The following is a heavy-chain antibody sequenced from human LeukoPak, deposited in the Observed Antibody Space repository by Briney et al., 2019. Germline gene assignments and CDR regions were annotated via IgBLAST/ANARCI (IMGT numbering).Heavy chain of an antibody. CDR3: ARGWNWNFHNWFGP. CDR2: INPSSGGT. D-gene: IGHD1-7*01. J-gene: IGHJ5*02. CDR1: GYTFTGYY. V-gene: IGHV1-2*02. Sequence: ASVKVSCKASGYTFTGYYMHWVRQAPGQGLEWMGWINPSSGGTKYAQNFQGRVTMTRDTSISTAYMEVSSLRSDDTDVYYCARGWNWNFHNWFGPWGQGTLVTVSS.